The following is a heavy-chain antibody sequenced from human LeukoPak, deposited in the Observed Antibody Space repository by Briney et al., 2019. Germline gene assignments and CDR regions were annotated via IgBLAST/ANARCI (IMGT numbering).Heavy chain of an antibody. V-gene: IGHV3-64*01. CDR2: ISSNGGST. D-gene: IGHD1-7*01. CDR1: GFTFSSYA. Sequence: GGSLRLSCAASGFTFSSYAMHWVRQAPGKGLEYVSAISSNGGSTYYANSVKGRFTISRDNSKNTLYLQMGSLRAEDMAVYYCAREGYNWNYVGEYYYYYMDVWGKGTTVTVSS. CDR3: AREGYNWNYVGEYYYYYMDV. J-gene: IGHJ6*03.